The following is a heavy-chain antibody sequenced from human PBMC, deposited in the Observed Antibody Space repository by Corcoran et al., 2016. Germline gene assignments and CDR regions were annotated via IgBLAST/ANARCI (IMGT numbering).Heavy chain of an antibody. CDR3: AVARGYYDSSGYYPGGFDY. J-gene: IGHJ4*02. V-gene: IGHV1-46*01. CDR2: INPSGGST. CDR1: GYTFTSYY. Sequence: VQLVQSGAEVKKPGASVKVSCRASGYTFTSYYMHWVRQAPGQGLEWMGIINPSGGSTSYAQKFQGRVTMTRDTSTSTVYMELSSLRSEDTAVYYCAVARGYYDSSGYYPGGFDYWGQGTLVTVSS. D-gene: IGHD3-22*01.